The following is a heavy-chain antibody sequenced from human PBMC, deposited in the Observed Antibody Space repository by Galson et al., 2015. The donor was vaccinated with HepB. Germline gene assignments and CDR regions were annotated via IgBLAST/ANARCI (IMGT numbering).Heavy chain of an antibody. Sequence: SVKVSCKASGGTFSSHTISWVRQAPGQGLEWMGRIIPILGIANYAQKFQGRVTITADKSTSTAYMELSSLRSEDTAVYYCARDPEGDSSGYFGWGQGTLVTVSS. J-gene: IGHJ4*02. CDR3: ARDPEGDSSGYFG. CDR2: IIPILGIA. D-gene: IGHD3-22*01. V-gene: IGHV1-69*04. CDR1: GGTFSSHT.